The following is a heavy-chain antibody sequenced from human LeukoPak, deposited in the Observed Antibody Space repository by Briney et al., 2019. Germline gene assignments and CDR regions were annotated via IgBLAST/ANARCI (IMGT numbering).Heavy chain of an antibody. Sequence: ASVKVSCKASGYTFTGYYMHWVRQAPGQGLEWMGRINPNSGGTNYAQKFQGRATMTRDTSISTAYMELSRLRSDDTAVYYCARVRYCSGGSCYWSSDYWGQGTLVTVSS. D-gene: IGHD2-15*01. CDR2: INPNSGGT. CDR3: ARVRYCSGGSCYWSSDY. J-gene: IGHJ4*02. CDR1: GYTFTGYY. V-gene: IGHV1-2*02.